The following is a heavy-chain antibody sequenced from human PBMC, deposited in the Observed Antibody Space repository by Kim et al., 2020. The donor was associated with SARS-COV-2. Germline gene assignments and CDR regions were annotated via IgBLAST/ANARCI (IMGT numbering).Heavy chain of an antibody. CDR2: FGENINDV. CDR3: ARDAYYGSDCFPRYWFD. D-gene: IGHD2-21*02. V-gene: IGHV3-21*05. CDR1: GFALSDFS. Sequence: GGSLRLSCAASGFALSDFSVNWVRQAPGRGVEWISHFGENINDVFYADSVRGRFIISRDNAKNSFYLQMNGLRVEDTAVYYCARDAYYGSDCFPRYWFD. J-gene: IGHJ5*02.